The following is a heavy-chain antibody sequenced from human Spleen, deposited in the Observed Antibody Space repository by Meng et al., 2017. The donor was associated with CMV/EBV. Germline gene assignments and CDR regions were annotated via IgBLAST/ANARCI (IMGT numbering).Heavy chain of an antibody. CDR1: GYTFTRYG. CDR2: INPNTGDT. V-gene: IGHV1-2*06. CDR3: ARSRTGVFGYFDL. J-gene: IGHJ2*01. Sequence: QVHRVQSGSELKKAGASVKVSCKASGYTFTRYGMNWERQAPGQGLEWMGRINPNTGDTNYAPKFQGRVTMTRDTSIRTAYMELRRLRSDDTAVYYCARSRTGVFGYFDLWGRGTLVTVSS. D-gene: IGHD7-27*01.